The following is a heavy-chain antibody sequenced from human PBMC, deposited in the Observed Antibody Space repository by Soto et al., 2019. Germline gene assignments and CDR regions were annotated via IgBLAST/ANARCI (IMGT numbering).Heavy chain of an antibody. V-gene: IGHV4-34*01. CDR3: ARMIDIVGVGAATRRWFEP. CDR2: INHSGST. CDR1: GGSFSGYY. J-gene: IGHJ5*02. D-gene: IGHD2-15*01. Sequence: QVQLQQWGAGLLKPSETLSLTCAVYGGSFSGYYWSWIRQPPGKGLEWIGEINHSGSTNYNPSLKNRVTISVDTSKNQFAPKLSSVAAADTAVYYCARMIDIVGVGAATRRWFEPWGQGTLVTVSS.